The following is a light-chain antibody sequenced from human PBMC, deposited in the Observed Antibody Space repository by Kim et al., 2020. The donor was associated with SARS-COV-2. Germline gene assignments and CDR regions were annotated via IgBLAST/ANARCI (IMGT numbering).Light chain of an antibody. V-gene: IGLV1-47*01. J-gene: IGLJ2*01. CDR2: RNN. CDR3: AAWDDSLSGRGVV. Sequence: QSVLTQPPSASGTPGQRVTISCSGSSSNIGSNYVYWYQQLPGTAPKLLIYRNNQWPSGVPDRFSGSKSGTSASLAISGLRSEDEADYYCAAWDDSLSGRGVVFGGGTQLTVL. CDR1: SSNIGSNY.